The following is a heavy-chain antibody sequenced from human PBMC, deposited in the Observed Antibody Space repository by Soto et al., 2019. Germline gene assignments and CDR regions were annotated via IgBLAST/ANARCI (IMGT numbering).Heavy chain of an antibody. J-gene: IGHJ6*02. Sequence: GGSLRLSCAASGFTFSSYAMSWVRQAPGKGLEWVSAISGSGGSPYYADSVKGRFTISRDNSKNTLYLQMNSLRAEDTAVYYCAKASPGPSGYYYYGMDVWGQGTTVTVSS. V-gene: IGHV3-23*01. CDR1: GFTFSSYA. CDR2: ISGSGGSP. CDR3: AKASPGPSGYYYYGMDV. D-gene: IGHD3-3*01.